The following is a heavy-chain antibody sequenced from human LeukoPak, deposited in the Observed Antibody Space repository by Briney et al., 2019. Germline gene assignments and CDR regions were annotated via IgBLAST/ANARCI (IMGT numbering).Heavy chain of an antibody. V-gene: IGHV3-23*01. CDR2: ISASGGTT. CDR3: ARLFWNGYYPISFDHYYGMDV. CDR1: GFTFDNHV. J-gene: IGHJ6*02. Sequence: PGGSLRLSCAASGFTFDNHVMSWVRLAPGKGLEWVSSISASGGTTYYADSVKGRFTISRDNAKNSLSVQMTTLRAEDTAVYYCARLFWNGYYPISFDHYYGMDVWGQGTTVTVSS. D-gene: IGHD3-3*01.